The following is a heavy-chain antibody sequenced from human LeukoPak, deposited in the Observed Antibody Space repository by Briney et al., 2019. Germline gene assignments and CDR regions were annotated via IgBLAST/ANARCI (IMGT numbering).Heavy chain of an antibody. D-gene: IGHD3-10*01. CDR1: GFTFSNYW. CDR3: ARDSGSAYYYGSGTYYYDAFDF. V-gene: IGHV3-7*01. CDR2: IRQDESEK. Sequence: PGGSLRLSCAASGFTFSNYWMTWVRQTPGKGLEWVANIRQDESEKYYVDSVKGRFTISRDNAKNSLYLQMNSLRAEDTAVYYCARDSGSAYYYGSGTYYYDAFDFWGQGTTVTVSS. J-gene: IGHJ3*01.